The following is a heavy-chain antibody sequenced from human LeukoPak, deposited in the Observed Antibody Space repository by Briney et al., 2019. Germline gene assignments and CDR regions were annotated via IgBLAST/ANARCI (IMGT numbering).Heavy chain of an antibody. J-gene: IGHJ4*02. Sequence: PGGSLRLSCAASGFTFSSYSMNWVRQAPGKGLEWVSYISSSSSTIYYADSVKGRFTISRDNAKNSLYLQMNSLRAEDTAVYYCASVDWLPLLASGVDYWGQGTLVTVSS. CDR3: ASVDWLPLLASGVDY. CDR2: ISSSSSTI. D-gene: IGHD3-9*01. V-gene: IGHV3-48*04. CDR1: GFTFSSYS.